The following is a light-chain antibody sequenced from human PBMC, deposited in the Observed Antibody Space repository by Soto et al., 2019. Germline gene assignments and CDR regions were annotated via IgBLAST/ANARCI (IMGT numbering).Light chain of an antibody. J-gene: IGKJ1*01. V-gene: IGKV2-30*01. CDR2: KVS. CDR1: QSLVSSDGNTY. CDR3: MQGSHWPWT. Sequence: DVVMTQSPLSLPVALGQSASISCRSSQSLVSSDGNTYLNWFQQRPGQSPRRLIYKVSDRDSGVPDRFSGSGSGTDFTLKISKMEAEDVGVYYCMQGSHWPWTFGQGTKVEIK.